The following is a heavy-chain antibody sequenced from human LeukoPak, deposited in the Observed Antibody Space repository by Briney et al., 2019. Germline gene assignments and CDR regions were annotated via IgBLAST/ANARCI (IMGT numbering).Heavy chain of an antibody. V-gene: IGHV1-69*06. D-gene: IGHD4-17*01. CDR2: IIPIFGTA. J-gene: IGHJ6*03. Sequence: ASVKVSCKASGGTFSSYAISWVRQAPGQGLEWMGGIIPIFGTANYAQKFQGRVTITADKSTSTAYMELSSLRSEDTAVYYCARVGNGDYRYYFYMAVWGKGTTVTI. CDR1: GGTFSSYA. CDR3: ARVGNGDYRYYFYMAV.